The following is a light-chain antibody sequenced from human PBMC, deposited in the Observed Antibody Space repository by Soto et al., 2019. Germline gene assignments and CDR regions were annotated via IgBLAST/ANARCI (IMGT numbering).Light chain of an antibody. CDR2: LGS. CDR3: MQTLQILFT. Sequence: DIVTTQSPLSLPVTPGEPASISCRSSQSLLHSNGYNYLDWYLQKPGQSPQLLIYLGSSRASGVPDRFSGSGSGTDFTLKISRVEAEDVGVYYCMQTLQILFTFGPGTKVDIK. J-gene: IGKJ3*01. CDR1: QSLLHSNGYNY. V-gene: IGKV2-28*01.